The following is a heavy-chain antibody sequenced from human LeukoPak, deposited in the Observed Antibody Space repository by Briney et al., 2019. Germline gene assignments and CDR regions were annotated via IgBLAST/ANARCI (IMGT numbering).Heavy chain of an antibody. Sequence: GGSLRLSCAASGFTFSSYGMHWVRQAPGKGLEWVAVIWYDGSNKYYADSAKGRFTISRDNSKNTLYLQMNSLRAEDTAVYYCARDQRLLWFGEMYGMDVWGQGTTVTVSS. D-gene: IGHD3-10*01. CDR2: IWYDGSNK. CDR3: ARDQRLLWFGEMYGMDV. J-gene: IGHJ6*02. CDR1: GFTFSSYG. V-gene: IGHV3-33*01.